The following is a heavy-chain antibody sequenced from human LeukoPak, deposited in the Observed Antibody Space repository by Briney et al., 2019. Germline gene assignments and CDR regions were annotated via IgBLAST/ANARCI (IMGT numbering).Heavy chain of an antibody. CDR3: ARGGVGHCSGVNCYAGRRDPFDP. CDR1: GGSFSSYY. Sequence: SETLSLTCAVYGGSFSSYYWSWIRQLPGKGVEWIGEINHSGSANYNSSLKSRVTISVDTSRDQFSLQLHSVTAADTAIYYCARGGVGHCSGVNCYAGRRDPFDPWGQGTLVTVSS. J-gene: IGHJ5*02. CDR2: INHSGSA. V-gene: IGHV4-34*01. D-gene: IGHD2-15*01.